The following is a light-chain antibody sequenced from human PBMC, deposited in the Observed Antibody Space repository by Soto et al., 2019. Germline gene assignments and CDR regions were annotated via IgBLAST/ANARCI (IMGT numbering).Light chain of an antibody. CDR1: QSISNY. J-gene: IGKJ5*01. CDR3: QQRSNWPPVT. Sequence: EIVMTQSPATLSLSPGERATLSCRTSQSISNYLAWYQQKPGQAPRLLIYDASNRATGIPARFSGSGSGTDFTLTINNLEPEDFAVYYCQQRSNWPPVTFGQGTRLEIK. CDR2: DAS. V-gene: IGKV3-11*01.